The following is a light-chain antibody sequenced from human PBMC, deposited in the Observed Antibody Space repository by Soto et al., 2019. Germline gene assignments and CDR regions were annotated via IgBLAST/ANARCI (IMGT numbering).Light chain of an antibody. CDR1: QSISSY. CDR3: QQNYSTPPWT. V-gene: IGKV1-39*01. Sequence: IQLTQSPSSLSAPVGDRVTITARASQSISSYLDWYQHRPGKAPKLLIYAASSLPSGIPARFSGSGSGTDFSLTISSLQPEDFATYYCQQNYSTPPWTFGQGTKVEIK. CDR2: AAS. J-gene: IGKJ1*01.